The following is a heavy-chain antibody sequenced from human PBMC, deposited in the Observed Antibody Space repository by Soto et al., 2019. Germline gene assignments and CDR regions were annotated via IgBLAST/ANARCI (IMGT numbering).Heavy chain of an antibody. J-gene: IGHJ3*02. CDR2: IYWDDYK. CDR3: ARHIPSGYNDAFDI. Sequence: QITLKESGPTLVKPTQTLTLTCTFSGFSLSTSGVGVGWIRQPPGKALEWVTLIYWDDYKRYSPSLKSRITITKDTSKSQVVLTMSNMDPVDTGTYYCARHIPSGYNDAFDIWGQGTMVTVSS. V-gene: IGHV2-5*02. D-gene: IGHD3-9*01. CDR1: GFSLSTSGVG.